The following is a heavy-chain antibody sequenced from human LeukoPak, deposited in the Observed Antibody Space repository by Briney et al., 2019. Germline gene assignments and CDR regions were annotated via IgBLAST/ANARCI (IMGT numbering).Heavy chain of an antibody. D-gene: IGHD1-26*01. CDR1: GFTFSSYA. J-gene: IGHJ3*02. V-gene: IGHV3-30*09. CDR2: ISYDGSNK. CDR3: ASWSGSLYDAFDI. Sequence: PGGSLRLSCAASGFTFSSYAMHWVRQAPGKGLEWVAVISYDGSNKYYADSVKGRFAISRDNSKNTLYLQMNSLRAEDTAVYYCASWSGSLYDAFDIWGQGTMVTVSS.